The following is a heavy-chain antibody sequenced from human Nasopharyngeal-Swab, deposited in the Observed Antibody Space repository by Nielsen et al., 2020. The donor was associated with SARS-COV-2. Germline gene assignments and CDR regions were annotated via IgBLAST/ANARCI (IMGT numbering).Heavy chain of an antibody. V-gene: IGHV3-13*01. J-gene: IGHJ6*01. Sequence: GESLKISCAPSGFTFNDYDIYWVRQTAGAGLEWVSSVGTAGDTHYQDSVQGRFTISRDNAKNTVFLQLDSLRVGDTGIYFCARVLSRTSPYGMDVWGRGTEVTVSS. CDR1: GFTFNDYD. D-gene: IGHD2-2*01. CDR3: ARVLSRTSPYGMDV. CDR2: VGTAGDT.